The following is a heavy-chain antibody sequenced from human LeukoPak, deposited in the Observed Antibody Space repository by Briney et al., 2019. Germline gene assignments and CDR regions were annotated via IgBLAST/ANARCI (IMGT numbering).Heavy chain of an antibody. CDR3: ARDVNWGIPDY. Sequence: QAPXXXXEXMGIINPSGGSTSYAQKFQGRVTMTRGTSTSTVYMELSSLRSEDTAVYYCARDVNWGIPDYWGQGTLVTVSS. V-gene: IGHV1-46*01. J-gene: IGHJ4*02. D-gene: IGHD7-27*01. CDR2: INPSGGST.